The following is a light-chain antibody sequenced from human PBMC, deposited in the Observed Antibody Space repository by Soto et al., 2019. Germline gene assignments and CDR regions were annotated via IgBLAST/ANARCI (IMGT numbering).Light chain of an antibody. CDR2: DAS. CDR3: QQYKDWPPLT. Sequence: IVLTQSPATLSLSPWDRATLSCRASQDVGGYLSWFQQKPGQAPRLLRYDASIRATGIPARFSGSESGTVFTLTINSLEPEDFAVYYCQQYKDWPPLTFGGGTKVDIK. V-gene: IGKV3-11*01. CDR1: QDVGGY. J-gene: IGKJ4*01.